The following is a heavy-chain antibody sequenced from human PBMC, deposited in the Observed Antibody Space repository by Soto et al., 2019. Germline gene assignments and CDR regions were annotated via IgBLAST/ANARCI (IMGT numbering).Heavy chain of an antibody. CDR2: ISNTGGGT. D-gene: IGHD2-15*01. CDR3: AREPRYCRGGSCSITGDAYDI. J-gene: IGHJ3*02. Sequence: EVQLLDSGGGLVQPGGSLGLSCAASGFTFNNYAMNWVRQAPGMGLEWVATISNTGGGTYYADSVKGRFTISRDNSDNPLPLQMNNLRVEDTAVYYCAREPRYCRGGSCSITGDAYDIWGQGTMVTVSS. V-gene: IGHV3-23*01. CDR1: GFTFNNYA.